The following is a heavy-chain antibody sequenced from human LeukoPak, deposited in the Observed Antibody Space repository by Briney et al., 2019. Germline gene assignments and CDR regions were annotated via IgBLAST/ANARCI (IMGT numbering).Heavy chain of an antibody. J-gene: IGHJ3*02. CDR2: INPSGGST. V-gene: IGHV1-46*03. CDR1: GYTFTSYY. CDR3: ARGGIVLMVYAYTDAFDI. Sequence: ASVKVSCKASGYTFTSYYMHWVRQAPGQGLEWMGIINPSGGSTSYAQKFQGRVTMTRDTSTSTVYMELSSLRSEDTAVYYRARGGIVLMVYAYTDAFDIWGQGTMVTVSS. D-gene: IGHD2-8*01.